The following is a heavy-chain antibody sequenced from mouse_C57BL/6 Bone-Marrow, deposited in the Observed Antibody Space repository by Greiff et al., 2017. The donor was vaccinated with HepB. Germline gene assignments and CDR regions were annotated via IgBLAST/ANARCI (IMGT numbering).Heavy chain of an antibody. Sequence: QVQLQQSGAELAKPGASVKLSCKASGYTFTSYWMHWVKQRPGQGLEWIGYINPSSGYTKYNQTFKDKATLTADKSSSTAYMQLSSLTYEDSAVYYCAMIYDGYYLDYWGQGTTLTVSS. CDR3: AMIYDGYYLDY. CDR2: INPSSGYT. V-gene: IGHV1-7*01. CDR1: GYTFTSYW. J-gene: IGHJ2*01. D-gene: IGHD2-3*01.